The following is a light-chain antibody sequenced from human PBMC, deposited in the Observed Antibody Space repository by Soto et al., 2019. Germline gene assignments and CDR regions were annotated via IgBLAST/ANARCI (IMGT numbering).Light chain of an antibody. J-gene: IGLJ1*01. CDR1: SSDIGDYNS. Sequence: QSALTQPASVSGSPGQSITISCTGTSSDIGDYNSVSWYQQHPGKAPKLMIYEVSNRPSGISNRFSGSKSGNTASLTISGLQAEVEADYSCSSYTSSSTYVFGTGTKVTVL. V-gene: IGLV2-14*01. CDR2: EVS. CDR3: SSYTSSSTYV.